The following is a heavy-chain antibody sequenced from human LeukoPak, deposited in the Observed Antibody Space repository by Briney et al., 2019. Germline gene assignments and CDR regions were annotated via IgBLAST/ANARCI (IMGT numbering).Heavy chain of an antibody. V-gene: IGHV3-11*04. D-gene: IGHD5-24*01. CDR3: ARLATHGDY. J-gene: IGHJ4*02. CDR2: ISGSGSSK. CDR1: GFSFSDYY. Sequence: GGSLRLSCAASGFSFSDYYMTWIRQAPGKGLEWVSYISGSGSSKYYADSVKGRFTISRDNAKNPLYLQMNSLRVEDTAVYYCARLATHGDYWGQGTLVTVSS.